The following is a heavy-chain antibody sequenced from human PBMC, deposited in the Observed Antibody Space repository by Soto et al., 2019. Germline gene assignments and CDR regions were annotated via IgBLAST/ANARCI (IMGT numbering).Heavy chain of an antibody. D-gene: IGHD3-3*01. J-gene: IGHJ5*02. CDR3: ARAGRLRFLEWLLELNWFDP. Sequence: PSETLSLTCTVSGGSISSYYWSWIRQPPGKGLEWIGYIYYSGSTNYNPSLKSRVTISVDTSKNQFSLKLSSVTAADTAVYYCARAGRLRFLEWLLELNWFDPWGQGTLVTVSS. CDR2: IYYSGST. CDR1: GGSISSYY. V-gene: IGHV4-59*08.